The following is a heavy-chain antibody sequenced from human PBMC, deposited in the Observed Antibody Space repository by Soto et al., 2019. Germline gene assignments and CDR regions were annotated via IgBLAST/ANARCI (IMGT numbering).Heavy chain of an antibody. CDR1: GFSLSTSGVG. D-gene: IGHD6-19*01. Sequence: QITLKESGPTLVKPTQTLTLTCTFSGFSLSTSGVGVGWIRQPPGKALEWLALIYWDDDKRYSPSLKSRLTGTKDTSKNQVVLTRTKMDPVDTATYYCAHSLTYIAVYYFDYWGQGTLVTVSS. CDR3: AHSLTYIAVYYFDY. V-gene: IGHV2-5*02. J-gene: IGHJ4*02. CDR2: IYWDDDK.